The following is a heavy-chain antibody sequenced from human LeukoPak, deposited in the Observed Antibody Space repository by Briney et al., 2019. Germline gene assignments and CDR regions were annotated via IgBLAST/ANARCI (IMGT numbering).Heavy chain of an antibody. CDR2: IDPSDSYT. V-gene: IGHV5-10-1*01. J-gene: IGHJ5*02. D-gene: IGHD6-13*01. CDR1: GYSFTSYW. Sequence: GESLKISCKGSGYSFTSYWISWVRQMPGKGLEWMGRIDPSDSYTNYRPSFQGHVTISADKSISTAYLQWSSLKASDTAMYYCACVEAAVTNNWFDPWGQGTLVTVSS. CDR3: ACVEAAVTNNWFDP.